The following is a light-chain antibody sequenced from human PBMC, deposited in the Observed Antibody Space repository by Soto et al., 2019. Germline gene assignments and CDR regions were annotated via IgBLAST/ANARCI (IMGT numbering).Light chain of an antibody. CDR1: QSISTN. Sequence: TQSPATLSVSPGERVSLSCRASQSISTNLAWYQQKPGQAPRLLIYGASSRATGIPDRFSGSGPGTDFTLTISRLEPEDFAVYYCQQYGISPRTFGQGTKVDIK. CDR3: QQYGISPRT. J-gene: IGKJ1*01. CDR2: GAS. V-gene: IGKV3-20*01.